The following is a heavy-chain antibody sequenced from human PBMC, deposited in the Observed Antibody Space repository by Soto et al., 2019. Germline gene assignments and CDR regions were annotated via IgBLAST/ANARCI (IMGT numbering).Heavy chain of an antibody. D-gene: IGHD2-2*02. V-gene: IGHV4-4*02. CDR2: IYHSGST. CDR3: ARRYCSSTSCYRRYYYYYYYMDV. Sequence: QVQLQESDPGLVKPSGTLSLTCAVSSGSISSSNWWSWVRQPPGKGLEWIGEIYHSGSTNYNPSLKSRVTISVDKSKNQFSLKLSSVTAADTAVYYCARRYCSSTSCYRRYYYYYYYMDVWGKGTTVTVSS. J-gene: IGHJ6*03. CDR1: SGSISSSNW.